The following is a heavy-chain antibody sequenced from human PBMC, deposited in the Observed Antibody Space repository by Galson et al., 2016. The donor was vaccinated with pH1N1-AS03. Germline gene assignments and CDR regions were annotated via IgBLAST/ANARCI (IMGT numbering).Heavy chain of an antibody. D-gene: IGHD6-19*01. J-gene: IGHJ6*03. CDR3: ARGGPWLPRVAYYYYYMDV. V-gene: IGHV1-69*05. CDR1: GGTFSNYA. Sequence: SVKVSCKASGGTFSNYAVSWVRQVPGQGLEWLGGIVPIVGSASYAQKFQGRVTITTDESTATASMELSSLRSEDTAVYYCARGGPWLPRVAYYYYYMDVWGQGTTVTVSS. CDR2: IVPIVGSA.